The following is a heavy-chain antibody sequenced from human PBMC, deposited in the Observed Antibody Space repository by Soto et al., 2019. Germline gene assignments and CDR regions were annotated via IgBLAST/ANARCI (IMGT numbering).Heavy chain of an antibody. CDR3: AREKAADRTLAPLDY. V-gene: IGHV1-69*13. Sequence: ASVKVSCKASGGTFSSYAISWVRQAPGQGLEWMGGIIPIFGTANYAQKFQGRVTITADESTSTAYMELSSLRSEDTAVYYCAREKAADRTLAPLDYWSQGTLVTVSS. D-gene: IGHD6-13*01. CDR2: IIPIFGTA. J-gene: IGHJ4*02. CDR1: GGTFSSYA.